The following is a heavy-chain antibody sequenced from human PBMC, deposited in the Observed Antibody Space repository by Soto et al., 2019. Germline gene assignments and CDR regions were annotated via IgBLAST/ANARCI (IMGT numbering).Heavy chain of an antibody. V-gene: IGHV5-51*01. CDR3: DSQVTEGYYASSGYAAFDI. J-gene: IGHJ3*02. CDR2: TYPGDSDT. CDR1: GYSFTSYW. Sequence: GESLKISCKGSGYSFTSYWIGWVRQMPGKGLEWMGITYPGDSDTRYSPSFQGQVTISADKSISTAYLQWSSLKASDTAMYYCDSQVTEGYYASSGYAAFDIWGQGTMVTVSS. D-gene: IGHD3-22*01.